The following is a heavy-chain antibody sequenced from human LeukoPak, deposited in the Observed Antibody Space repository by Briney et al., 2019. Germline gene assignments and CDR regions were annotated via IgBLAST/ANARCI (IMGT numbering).Heavy chain of an antibody. CDR3: ARDILTGYYRYYGMDV. V-gene: IGHV1-18*01. Sequence: GASVKVSCKASGYTFTSYGISWVRQAPGQGLEWMGWISAYNGNTNYAQKLQGRVTMTTDTSTSTAYMELRSLRSDDTAVYYCARDILTGYYRYYGMDVWGQGTTATVSS. CDR1: GYTFTSYG. D-gene: IGHD3-9*01. CDR2: ISAYNGNT. J-gene: IGHJ6*02.